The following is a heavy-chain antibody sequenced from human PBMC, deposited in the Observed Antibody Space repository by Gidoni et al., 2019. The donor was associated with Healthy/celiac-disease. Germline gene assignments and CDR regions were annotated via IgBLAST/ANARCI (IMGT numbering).Heavy chain of an antibody. CDR1: GGSFSGYY. V-gene: IGHV4-34*01. J-gene: IGHJ4*02. CDR2: SNHSGST. CDR3: ASSPFWGSYRHNGY. Sequence: QVQLQQWGAGLLKPSETLSLTCAVYGGSFSGYYWSWIRQPPGKGLEWIGESNHSGSTNYNPSLKSRVTISVDTSKNQFSRKLSSVTAADTAVYYCASSPFWGSYRHNGYWGQGTLVTVSS. D-gene: IGHD3-16*02.